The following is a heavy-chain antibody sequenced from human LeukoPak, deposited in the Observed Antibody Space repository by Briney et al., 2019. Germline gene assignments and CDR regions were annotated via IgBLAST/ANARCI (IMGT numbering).Heavy chain of an antibody. CDR2: IYYSGST. CDR3: ARVTSDIVVVPAARTYWYFDL. CDR1: GGSISSGGYY. J-gene: IGHJ2*01. Sequence: PSQTLSLTCTVSGGSISSGGYYWSWIRQHPGKGLEWIGSIYYSGSTYYNPSLKSRVTISVDTSKNQFSLKLSSVTAADTAVYYCARVTSDIVVVPAARTYWYFDLWGRGTLVTVSS. V-gene: IGHV4-31*03. D-gene: IGHD2-2*01.